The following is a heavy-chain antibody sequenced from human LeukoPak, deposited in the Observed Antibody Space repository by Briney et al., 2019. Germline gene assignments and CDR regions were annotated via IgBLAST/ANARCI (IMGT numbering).Heavy chain of an antibody. D-gene: IGHD5/OR15-5a*01. Sequence: GESLKISCKGSGYSFTSYWISWVRQMPGKGLESMGIIYPGDSDTRYSPSFQGQVTISADKSISTAYLQWSSLKASDTAMYYCARHRTSMIHAFDIWGQGTMVTVSS. J-gene: IGHJ3*02. V-gene: IGHV5-51*01. CDR2: IYPGDSDT. CDR3: ARHRTSMIHAFDI. CDR1: GYSFTSYW.